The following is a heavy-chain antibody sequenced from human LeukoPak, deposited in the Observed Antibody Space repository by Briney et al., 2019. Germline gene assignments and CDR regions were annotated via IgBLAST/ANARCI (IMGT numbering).Heavy chain of an antibody. CDR2: IYYSGST. D-gene: IGHD4-17*01. J-gene: IGHJ3*02. Sequence: KASETLSLTCTVSGGSISSYYWSWIRQPPGKGLEWIGYIYYSGSTYYNPSLKSRVTISVDMSRNQFSLKLSSVTAADTAVYYCAREVGMTTVTSDAFDIWGQGTMVTVSS. CDR1: GGSISSYY. V-gene: IGHV4-59*01. CDR3: AREVGMTTVTSDAFDI.